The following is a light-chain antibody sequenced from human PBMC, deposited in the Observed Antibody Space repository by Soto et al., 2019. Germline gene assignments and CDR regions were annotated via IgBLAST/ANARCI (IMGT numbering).Light chain of an antibody. J-gene: IGKJ1*01. Sequence: EIVLTQSPGTLSLSPGEGSTLSCSSSQSISSNFLAWYQQKRGQAPRLLIHGASNRATGIPDRFSGSGSGTDFTLTITRLEPEDFAVYYCQQYGGSPRTFGQGTKVDI. V-gene: IGKV3-20*01. CDR1: QSISSNF. CDR2: GAS. CDR3: QQYGGSPRT.